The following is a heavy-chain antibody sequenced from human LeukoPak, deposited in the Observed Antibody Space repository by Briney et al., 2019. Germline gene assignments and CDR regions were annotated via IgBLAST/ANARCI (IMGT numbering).Heavy chain of an antibody. CDR1: GFTFSSYG. CDR2: IWYDGSNK. CDR3: ARDSTSIAARPGDY. D-gene: IGHD6-6*01. J-gene: IGHJ4*02. V-gene: IGHV3-33*01. Sequence: GGSLRLSCAASGFTFSSYGMHWVRQAPGKGLEWVAVIWYDGSNKYYADSVKGRFIISRDNSKNTLYLQMNSLRAEDTAVYYCARDSTSIAARPGDYWGQGTLVTVSS.